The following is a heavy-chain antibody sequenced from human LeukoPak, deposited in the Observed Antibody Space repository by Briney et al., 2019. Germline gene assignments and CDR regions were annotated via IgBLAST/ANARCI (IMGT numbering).Heavy chain of an antibody. CDR3: ARKESGYEFY. D-gene: IGHD5-12*01. CDR1: GGSFSGYY. Sequence: NPSETLSLTCAVYGGSFSGYYWSWIRQSPGKGLEWVGEINHSGSTNYNPSPKSRVTISVDTSKNQFSLKLTSVSAADTAVYYCARKESGYEFYWGQGTLVTVSS. J-gene: IGHJ4*02. V-gene: IGHV4-34*01. CDR2: INHSGST.